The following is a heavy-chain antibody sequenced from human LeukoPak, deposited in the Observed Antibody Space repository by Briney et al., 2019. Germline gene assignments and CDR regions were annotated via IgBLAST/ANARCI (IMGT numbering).Heavy chain of an antibody. V-gene: IGHV3-23*01. Sequence: PGRSLRLSCAASGFTFSSYAMSWVRQAPGKGLEWVSAISGSGGSTYYADSVKGRFTISRDNSKNTLYLQMNSLRAEDTAVYYCAKELTMVRGVITLGYWGQGTLVAVSS. J-gene: IGHJ4*02. CDR3: AKELTMVRGVITLGY. D-gene: IGHD3-10*01. CDR2: ISGSGGST. CDR1: GFTFSSYA.